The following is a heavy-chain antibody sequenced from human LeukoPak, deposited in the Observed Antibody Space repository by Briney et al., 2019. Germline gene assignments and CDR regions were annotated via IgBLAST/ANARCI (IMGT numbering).Heavy chain of an antibody. D-gene: IGHD1-26*01. V-gene: IGHV1-2*02. CDR2: INPNSGAT. CDR3: ARIYSGTCELACDI. Sequence: GASVKVSCKASVYTFTAYYMHWVRQAPGQGLEWMGWINPNSGATNYAQKFQGRVALTRDPSTSTVYMELSRLTSDDTAVYYCARIYSGTCELACDIWGQGTMVTVSS. CDR1: VYTFTAYY. J-gene: IGHJ3*02.